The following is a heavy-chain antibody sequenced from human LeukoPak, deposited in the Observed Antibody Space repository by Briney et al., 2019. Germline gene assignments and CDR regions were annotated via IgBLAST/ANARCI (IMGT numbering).Heavy chain of an antibody. CDR3: ARDGRFPPEVLPRYFDS. D-gene: IGHD1-14*01. V-gene: IGHV4-34*01. CDR2: INHSGST. Sequence: SETLSLTCAVYGGSFSGYYWSWIRQPPGKGLEWIGEINHSGSTNYNPSLKSRVTISIDTSKNQFSLKLSSATAADTAVYYCARDGRFPPEVLPRYFDSWGQGTLVTVSS. J-gene: IGHJ4*02. CDR1: GGSFSGYY.